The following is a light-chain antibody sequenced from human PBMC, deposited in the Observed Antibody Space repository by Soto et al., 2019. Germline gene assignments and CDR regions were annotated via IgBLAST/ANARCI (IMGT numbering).Light chain of an antibody. J-gene: IGLJ2*01. Sequence: QSVLTQPPSASGTPGQRVTISCSGSRSNIGSYTVNWYQHLPGTAPKLLMYSNNQRPSGVPDRFSGSKSGTSASLAISGLQSEDEAVYYCAAWDDSLIVVFGGGTKVTVL. CDR1: RSNIGSYT. CDR2: SNN. CDR3: AAWDDSLIVV. V-gene: IGLV1-44*01.